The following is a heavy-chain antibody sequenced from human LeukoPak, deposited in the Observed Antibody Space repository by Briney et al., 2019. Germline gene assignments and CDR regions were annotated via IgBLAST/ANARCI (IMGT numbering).Heavy chain of an antibody. CDR3: ARGRVTSHQTMVRGVIRLNWFDP. V-gene: IGHV4-34*01. CDR1: GGSFSGYY. CDR2: INHSGST. J-gene: IGHJ5*02. Sequence: SETLSLTCAVYGGSFSGYYWSWIRQPPGKGLEWIGEINHSGSTNYTPSLKGRVTISVDTSKNQFSLKLSPVTAADTAVYYCARGRVTSHQTMVRGVIRLNWFDPWGQGTLVTVSS. D-gene: IGHD3-10*01.